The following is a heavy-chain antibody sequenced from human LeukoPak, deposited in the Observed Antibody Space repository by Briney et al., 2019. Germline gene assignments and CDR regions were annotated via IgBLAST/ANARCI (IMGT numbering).Heavy chain of an antibody. CDR2: IYYSGST. CDR3: ARGGDSGYDYLDY. D-gene: IGHD5-12*01. J-gene: IGHJ4*02. Sequence: SETLSLTCTVSGGSISSYHWSWIRQPPGKGLEWIGYIYYSGSTKYNPSLKSRVTISVDTSKNQFSLRLSSVTAVDTAVYYCARGGDSGYDYLDYWGQGTLVTVSS. CDR1: GGSISSYH. V-gene: IGHV4-59*08.